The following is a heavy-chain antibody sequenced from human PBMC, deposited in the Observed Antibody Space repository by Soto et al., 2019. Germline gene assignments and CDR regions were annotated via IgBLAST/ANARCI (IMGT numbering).Heavy chain of an antibody. CDR1: GYTFTSYD. CDR3: ARAVAARRQYYYSYMDV. Sequence: ASVKVSCKASGYTFTSYDINWVRQATGQGLEWMGWMNPNSGNTGYAQKFQGTVTMTRNTSISTAYMELSSLRSEDTAVYYCARAVAARRQYYYSYMDVWGKGTTVTVSS. CDR2: MNPNSGNT. D-gene: IGHD6-6*01. J-gene: IGHJ6*03. V-gene: IGHV1-8*02.